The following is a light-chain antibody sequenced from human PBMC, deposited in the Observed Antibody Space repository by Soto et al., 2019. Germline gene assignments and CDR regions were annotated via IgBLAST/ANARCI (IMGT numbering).Light chain of an antibody. CDR2: GAS. CDR3: QQYDDWLRLT. V-gene: IGKV3D-15*01. CDR1: QIVNIY. Sequence: EIVMTQSPATLSVSPGERATLSCRASQIVNIYLAWYQQKPGQAPRLLIFGASYRATGIPARFSGSGSGTEFNLTISSLQSEDFAVYFCQQYDDWLRLTFGGGTKVEIK. J-gene: IGKJ4*01.